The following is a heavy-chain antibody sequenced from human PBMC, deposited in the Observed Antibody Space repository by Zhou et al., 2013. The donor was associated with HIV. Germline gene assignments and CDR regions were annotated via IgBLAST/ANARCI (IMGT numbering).Heavy chain of an antibody. D-gene: IGHD7-27*01. CDR3: ARDVPLTGDRGHFDY. J-gene: IGHJ4*02. CDR2: ISAYNGNT. V-gene: IGHV1-18*01. CDR1: GYTFTNYG. Sequence: QVQLVQSGAEVRKPRASVKVSCKASGYTFTNYGISWVRQAPGQGLEWMAWISAYNGNTNYAQKLQGRVTMTTDTSTSTAYMELRSLRSDDTAVYYCARDVPLTGDRGHFDYWGQGTLVTVSS.